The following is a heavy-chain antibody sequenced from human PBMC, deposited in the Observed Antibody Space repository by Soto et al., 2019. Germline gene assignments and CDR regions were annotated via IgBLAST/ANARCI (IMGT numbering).Heavy chain of an antibody. Sequence: EVHLVESGGGLVKPGGSLRLSCAASGFTFNKYSMNWVRQAPGKGLEWVSSITSNANRIYYADSVKGRFTISRDNAQKSVYLQMNSLRVGDTAVYYCARESDFDFWSSNYIDGMGVWGQGTTVTVSS. CDR2: ITSNANRI. D-gene: IGHD3-3*01. V-gene: IGHV3-21*01. J-gene: IGHJ6*02. CDR3: ARESDFDFWSSNYIDGMGV. CDR1: GFTFNKYS.